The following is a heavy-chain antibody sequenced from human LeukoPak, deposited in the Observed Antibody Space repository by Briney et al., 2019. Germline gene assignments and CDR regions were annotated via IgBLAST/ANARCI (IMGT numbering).Heavy chain of an antibody. CDR2: IWYDGSNK. CDR3: ARYSSSFDAFDC. Sequence: GGSLRLSCAASGFTLSSYGMHWVRQAPGKGPEWVAVIWYDGSNKYYADSVKGRFTISRDNSKNTLYLRMNSLRAEDTAVYYCARYSSSFDAFDCWGQGTLVTVSS. J-gene: IGHJ4*02. D-gene: IGHD6-6*01. CDR1: GFTLSSYG. V-gene: IGHV3-33*01.